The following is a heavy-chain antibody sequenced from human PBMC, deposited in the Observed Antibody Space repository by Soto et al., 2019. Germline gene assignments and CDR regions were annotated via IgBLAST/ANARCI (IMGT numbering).Heavy chain of an antibody. J-gene: IGHJ3*02. D-gene: IGHD2-2*01. CDR1: GFTFSDYY. CDR2: SRNKANSYTP. CDR3: ASLSADYCSSTSCYLLGAFDI. Sequence: GGSLRLSCAASGFTFSDYYIDWVRQAPGKGLEWVGRSRNKANSYTPEYAASVKGRFTISRDDSKNSVYLQMNSLKASDTAMYYCASLSADYCSSTSCYLLGAFDIWGQGTMVTVSS. V-gene: IGHV3-72*01.